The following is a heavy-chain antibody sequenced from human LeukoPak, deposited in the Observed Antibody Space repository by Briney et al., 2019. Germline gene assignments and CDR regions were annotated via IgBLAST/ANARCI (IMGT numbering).Heavy chain of an antibody. CDR1: GYTFTGYY. D-gene: IGHD3-16*02. V-gene: IGHV1-2*02. CDR2: INPNSGGT. J-gene: IGHJ4*02. Sequence: ASVKVSCKASGYTFTGYYMHWVRQAPGQGLEWMGWINPNSGGTNYAQKFQGRVTMTRETSISTAYMELSRLRSDDTAVYYCARLRLGELSLDYWGQGTLVTVSS. CDR3: ARLRLGELSLDY.